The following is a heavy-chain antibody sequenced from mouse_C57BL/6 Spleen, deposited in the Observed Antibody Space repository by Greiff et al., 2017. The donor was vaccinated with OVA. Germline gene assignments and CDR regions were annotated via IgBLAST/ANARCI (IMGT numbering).Heavy chain of an antibody. CDR2: IHPNSGST. J-gene: IGHJ4*01. CDR1: GYTFTSYW. Sequence: VQLQQPGAELVKPGASVKLSCKASGYTFTSYWMHWVKQRPGQGLEWIGMIHPNSGSTNYNEKFKSKATLTVDKSSSTAYMQLSSLTSEDSAVYYCARGAVAPYYYAMDYWGQGTSVTVSS. D-gene: IGHD1-1*01. CDR3: ARGAVAPYYYAMDY. V-gene: IGHV1-64*01.